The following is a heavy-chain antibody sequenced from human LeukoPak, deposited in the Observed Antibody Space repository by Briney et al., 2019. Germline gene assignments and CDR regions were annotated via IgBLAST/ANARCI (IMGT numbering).Heavy chain of an antibody. CDR2: IYSGGST. CDR1: GFTVSSNY. D-gene: IGHD6-19*01. V-gene: IGHV3-53*04. J-gene: IGHJ5*02. CDR3: AREGSSGWSGGLNWFDP. Sequence: GGSLRLSCAASGFTVSSNYMSWVRQAPGKGLEWVAVIYSGGSTYYADSVKGRFTMSRHNSKNTLYLQMNSLRAEDTAVYYCAREGSSGWSGGLNWFDPWGQGTLVTVSS.